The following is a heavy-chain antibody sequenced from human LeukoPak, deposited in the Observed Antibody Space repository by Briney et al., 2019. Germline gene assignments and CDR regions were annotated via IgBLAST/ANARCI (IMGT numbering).Heavy chain of an antibody. V-gene: IGHV4-39*07. Sequence: SETLSLTCTVSGGSISSSSYYWGWIRQPPGKGLEWIGSIYYSGSTYYNPSLKSRVTISVDTSKNQFSLKLSSVTAADTAVYYCARSAPYYYDSSGYYSPGAFGIWGQGTMVTVSS. J-gene: IGHJ3*02. CDR1: GGSISSSSYY. D-gene: IGHD3-22*01. CDR2: IYYSGST. CDR3: ARSAPYYYDSSGYYSPGAFGI.